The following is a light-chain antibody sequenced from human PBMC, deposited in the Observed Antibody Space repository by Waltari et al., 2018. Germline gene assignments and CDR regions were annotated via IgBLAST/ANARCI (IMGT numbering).Light chain of an antibody. CDR3: QQLNSYRT. CDR2: AAS. J-gene: IGKJ1*01. CDR1: QGITNY. V-gene: IGKV1-9*01. Sequence: DIQLTQSPSFLSASVGDRVTITCRASQGITNYLAWYQQKPVKAPELLIYAASSLQSGVPSRFSGSGSGTEFTLTISGLQPEDFATYYCQQLNSYRTFGQGTKVDIK.